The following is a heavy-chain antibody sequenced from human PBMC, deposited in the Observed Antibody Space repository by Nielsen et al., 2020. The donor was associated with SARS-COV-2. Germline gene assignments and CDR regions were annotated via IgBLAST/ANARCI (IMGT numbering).Heavy chain of an antibody. J-gene: IGHJ4*02. CDR1: GFTFDDYG. Sequence: GESLKISCAASGFTFDDYGMSWVRQAPGKGLEWVSAISGSGGSTYYADSVKGRFTISRDNSKNTLYLQMNSLRAEDTAVYYCAKDLRRIQLWSTGPYFDYWGQGTLVTVSS. CDR3: AKDLRRIQLWSTGPYFDY. V-gene: IGHV3-23*01. D-gene: IGHD5-18*01. CDR2: ISGSGGST.